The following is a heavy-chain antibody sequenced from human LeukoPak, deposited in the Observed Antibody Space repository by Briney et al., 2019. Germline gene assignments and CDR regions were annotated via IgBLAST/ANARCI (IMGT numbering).Heavy chain of an antibody. J-gene: IGHJ4*02. Sequence: GGSLRLSCGASGFTFSNFAISWVRQAPGKGLEWVSGISNGGGNTNYADSVKVRLTISRDNAKNTVYLQVDSLRAEDTAIYYCAKGDSSAYFSPLDSWGQGTLVTVSS. CDR1: GFTFSNFA. D-gene: IGHD3-22*01. CDR2: ISNGGGNT. CDR3: AKGDSSAYFSPLDS. V-gene: IGHV3-23*01.